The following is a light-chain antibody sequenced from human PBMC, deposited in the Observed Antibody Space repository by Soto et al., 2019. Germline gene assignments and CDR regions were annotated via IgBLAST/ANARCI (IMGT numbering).Light chain of an antibody. CDR1: QSISSW. Sequence: DIQMTQSPSALSASVGDRVTITCRASQSISSWLAWYQQKPGKAPKLLIYDASSLESGVPSRFSGSGSGTEFYLTISSLQPDDFATYSCQQYNSYFTFGPGTKVDSK. V-gene: IGKV1-5*01. J-gene: IGKJ3*01. CDR2: DAS. CDR3: QQYNSYFT.